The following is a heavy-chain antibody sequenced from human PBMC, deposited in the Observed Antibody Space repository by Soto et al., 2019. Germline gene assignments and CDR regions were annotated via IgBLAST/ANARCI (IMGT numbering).Heavy chain of an antibody. J-gene: IGHJ6*02. V-gene: IGHV3-21*01. D-gene: IGHD1-26*01. CDR3: ARKGDGGDYYYYGMDV. CDR2: ISSSSSYI. Sequence: GGSLRLSCAASGFTFSSYSMNWVRQAPGKGLEWVSSISSSSSYIYYADSVKGRFTISRDNAKNSLYLQMNSLRAEDKAVYYCARKGDGGDYYYYGMDVWGQGTTVTVSS. CDR1: GFTFSSYS.